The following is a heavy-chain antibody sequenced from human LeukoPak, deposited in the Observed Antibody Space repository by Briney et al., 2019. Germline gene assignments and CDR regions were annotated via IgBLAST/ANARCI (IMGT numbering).Heavy chain of an antibody. CDR2: IYTSGST. CDR3: AREPPLRRYCSSTSCNGYFQH. D-gene: IGHD2-2*01. CDR1: GGSISSYY. J-gene: IGHJ1*01. V-gene: IGHV4-4*07. Sequence: SETLSLTCTVSGGSISSYYWSWIRQPAGKGLEWIGRIYTSGSTNYNPSLKSRVTISVDTSKNQFSLKLSSVTAADTAVYYCAREPPLRRYCSSTSCNGYFQHWGQGTLVTVSS.